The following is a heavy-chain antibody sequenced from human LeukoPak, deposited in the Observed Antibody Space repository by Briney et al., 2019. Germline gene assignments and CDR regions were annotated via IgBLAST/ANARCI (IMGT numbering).Heavy chain of an antibody. CDR2: ISGSGSHT. CDR3: AKGRVSSSTWYSTYYYYFYMDV. Sequence: GGSLRLSCAASEFTFSTYAMTWVRRAPGKGLEWVSAISGSGSHTYYADSVKGRFTISRDNSKNTLYLLMNSLRADDTAVYFCAKGRVSSSTWYSTYYYYFYMDVWGKGTTVTVSS. D-gene: IGHD1-1*01. CDR1: EFTFSTYA. V-gene: IGHV3-23*01. J-gene: IGHJ6*03.